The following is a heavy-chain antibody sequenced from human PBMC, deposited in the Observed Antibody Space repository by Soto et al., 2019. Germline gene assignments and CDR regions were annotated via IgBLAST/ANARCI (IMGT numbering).Heavy chain of an antibody. CDR3: ATWHEREHAFDV. D-gene: IGHD1-1*01. J-gene: IGHJ3*01. V-gene: IGHV3-53*01. CDR2: LYDVDGS. Sequence: DVQLVESGGGLIQPGESLSLSCAAFGLTISGKKYVAWVRQAPGQGLEWVSALYDVDGSFYADSVTGRFTTSSDSSKTTVYLQMNDLRPDDTAVYYCATWHEREHAFDVWGQGTTVTIAS. CDR1: GLTISGKKY.